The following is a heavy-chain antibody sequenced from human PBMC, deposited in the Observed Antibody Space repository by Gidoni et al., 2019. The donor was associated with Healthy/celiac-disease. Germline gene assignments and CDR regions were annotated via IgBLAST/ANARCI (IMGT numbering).Heavy chain of an antibody. CDR3: ARGSTVMGYYYYYYMDV. CDR1: GGSLLSGGYY. D-gene: IGHD4-4*01. V-gene: IGHV4-31*03. Sequence: QVQLQESGPGLVKPSQTLSITRNVSGGSLLSGGYYWSWIRQHPGKGLEWVGDIYYSGSTYYNPSLKSRVTISVDTSKNQFSLKLSSVTAADTAVYYCARGSTVMGYYYYYYMDVWGKGTTVTVSS. CDR2: IYYSGST. J-gene: IGHJ6*03.